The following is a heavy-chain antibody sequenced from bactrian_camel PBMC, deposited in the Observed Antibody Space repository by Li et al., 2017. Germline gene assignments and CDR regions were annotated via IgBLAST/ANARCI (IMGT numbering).Heavy chain of an antibody. Sequence: VQLVESGGDLVQPGGSLRLSCAASGFTFINFDMSWVRQAPGKGLEWVSTINNDGTTTYYADSVKGRFTISRDNAKNTVYLQMISLKTEDTAVYYCERDSDPEYMDYPIAGLSCPDQQFGYWGRGTQVTVS. V-gene: IGHV3S40*01. J-gene: IGHJ6*01. CDR2: INNDGTTT. CDR3: ERDSDPEYMDYPIAGLSCPDQQFGY. CDR1: GFTFINFD. D-gene: IGHD4*01.